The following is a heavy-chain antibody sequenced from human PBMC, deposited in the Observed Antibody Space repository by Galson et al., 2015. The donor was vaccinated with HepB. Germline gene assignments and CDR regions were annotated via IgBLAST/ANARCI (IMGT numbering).Heavy chain of an antibody. J-gene: IGHJ6*02. Sequence: SLRLSCAASGFTFSSYGMHWVRQAPGKGLEWVAVISSDGSNKYYADSVKGRFTISRDNSKNTLYLQMNSLRAEDTAVYYCAKPGLASGGDSSGWYSYGMDVWGQGTTVTVSS. V-gene: IGHV3-30*18. CDR3: AKPGLASGGDSSGWYSYGMDV. CDR2: ISSDGSNK. CDR1: GFTFSSYG. D-gene: IGHD6-19*01.